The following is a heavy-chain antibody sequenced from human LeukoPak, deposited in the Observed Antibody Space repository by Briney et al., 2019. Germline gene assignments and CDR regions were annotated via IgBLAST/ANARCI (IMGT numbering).Heavy chain of an antibody. CDR3: VREVGGAARHVDY. V-gene: IGHV4-39*02. D-gene: IGHD6-6*01. Sequence: SETLSLTCTVSGGSIGSNTYYWGWIRQSPGKGLEWIGSIYYSGRTHYSPSLKSRVTISIDTSKNQFSLKLSSVTAADTAVYYCVREVGGAARHVDYWGQGYLVTVSS. CDR2: IYYSGRT. J-gene: IGHJ4*02. CDR1: GGSIGSNTYY.